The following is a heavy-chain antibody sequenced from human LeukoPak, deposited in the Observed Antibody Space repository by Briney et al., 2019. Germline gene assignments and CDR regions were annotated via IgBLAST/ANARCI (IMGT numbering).Heavy chain of an antibody. CDR1: GGTFSSYA. D-gene: IGHD4-23*01. CDR2: IIPIFGTA. Sequence: SVKVSCKASGGTFSSYAISWVRQAPGQGLEWMGGIIPIFGTANYAQKFQGRVTITADESTSTAYMELSSLRSEDTAVYYCARRQKYGGNPDYWGQGTLVTVSS. V-gene: IGHV1-69*13. J-gene: IGHJ4*02. CDR3: ARRQKYGGNPDY.